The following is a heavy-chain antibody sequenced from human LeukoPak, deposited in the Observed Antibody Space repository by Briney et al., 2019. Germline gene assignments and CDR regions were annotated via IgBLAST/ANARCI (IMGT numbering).Heavy chain of an antibody. D-gene: IGHD5-24*01. CDR1: GASISSYY. J-gene: IGHJ4*02. CDR3: VATERWLQWDY. V-gene: IGHV4-4*08. Sequence: SETLCLTCTVSGASISSYYWSWIRQPPGKGLEWIAFISNSVSTNYNPSLKSRVTISLDTSRKQLSLRLSSVIAADTAVYYCVATERWLQWDYWGQGTLVTVTS. CDR2: ISNSVST.